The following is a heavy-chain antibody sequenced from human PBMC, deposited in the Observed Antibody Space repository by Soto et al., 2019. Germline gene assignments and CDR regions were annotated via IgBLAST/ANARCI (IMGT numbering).Heavy chain of an antibody. CDR2: ISNSGRST. D-gene: IGHD3-3*01. J-gene: IGHJ4*02. Sequence: GGSLRLSCSASGVTLSSYAMSWVRQAPGKGLEWVSHISNSGRSTKYADSVKGRFTISRDNSKNTLYLQMNSLRAEDTAIYYCAKDALAYYDFWSWGQGTLVTVSS. CDR1: GVTLSSYA. CDR3: AKDALAYYDFWS. V-gene: IGHV3-23*01.